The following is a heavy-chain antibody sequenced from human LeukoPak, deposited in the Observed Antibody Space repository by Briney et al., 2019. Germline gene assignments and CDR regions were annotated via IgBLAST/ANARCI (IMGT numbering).Heavy chain of an antibody. V-gene: IGHV1-46*01. Sequence: GASVKVSCKASGYTFTSYYMHWVRQAPGQGLEWMGIINPSGGSTSYAQKFQGRVTMTRDMSTSTVYVELSSLRSEDTAVYYCTRDRRGSYFLYYYYYYMDVWGKGTTVTVSS. D-gene: IGHD1-26*01. J-gene: IGHJ6*03. CDR2: INPSGGST. CDR1: GYTFTSYY. CDR3: TRDRRGSYFLYYYYYYMDV.